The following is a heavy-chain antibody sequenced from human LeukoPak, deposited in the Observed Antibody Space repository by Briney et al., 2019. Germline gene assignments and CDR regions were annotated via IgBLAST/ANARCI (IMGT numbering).Heavy chain of an antibody. CDR1: GYTFTGYY. Sequence: ASVKVSCKASGYTFTGYYMHWVRQAPGQGLEWMGWISAYNGNTNYAQKLQGRVTMTTDTSTSTAYMELRSLRSDDTAVYYCARHWFGEFNFDYWGQGTLVTVSS. CDR2: ISAYNGNT. V-gene: IGHV1-18*04. CDR3: ARHWFGEFNFDY. D-gene: IGHD3-10*01. J-gene: IGHJ4*02.